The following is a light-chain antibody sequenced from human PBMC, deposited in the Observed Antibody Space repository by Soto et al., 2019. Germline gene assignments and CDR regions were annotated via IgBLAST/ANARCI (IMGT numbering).Light chain of an antibody. J-gene: IGKJ1*01. V-gene: IGKV3-20*01. CDR2: GAS. Sequence: EIVLTQSPGTLYLSPGEIATLSCRASQSFSSSYLAWYQQKPGQAPRLLIYGASSRATGIPDRFSGSGSGTDFTLTISRLEPEDFAVYYCQQYGSSPPWTFGPGTKGEIK. CDR3: QQYGSSPPWT. CDR1: QSFSSSY.